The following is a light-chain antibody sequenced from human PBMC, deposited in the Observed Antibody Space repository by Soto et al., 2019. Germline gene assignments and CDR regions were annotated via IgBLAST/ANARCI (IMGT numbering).Light chain of an antibody. CDR1: QSVSNY. CDR2: DTF. Sequence: IVLTQSPATLSLSPGARATLSCRAGQSVSNYLAWYQQKPGQAPRLLIYDTFNRATGIPARFSGSGSGTDFTLSISSREPEDLAVYFCVQRSTWPWTRGQGNKVEIK. J-gene: IGKJ1*01. V-gene: IGKV3-11*01. CDR3: VQRSTWPWT.